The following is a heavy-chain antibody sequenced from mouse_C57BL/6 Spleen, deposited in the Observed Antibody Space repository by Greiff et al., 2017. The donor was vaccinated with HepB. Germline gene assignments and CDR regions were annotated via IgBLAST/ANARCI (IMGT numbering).Heavy chain of an antibody. Sequence: VQLQQSGPELVKPGASVKISCKASGYSFTDYNMNWVKQSNGKSLEWIGVINPNYGTTSYNQKFKGKATLTVDQSSSTAYMQLNSLTSEDSAVYYCARQGLYGPVPAWFAYWGQGTLVTVSA. V-gene: IGHV1-39*01. D-gene: IGHD1-1*02. CDR3: ARQGLYGPVPAWFAY. J-gene: IGHJ3*01. CDR1: GYSFTDYN. CDR2: INPNYGTT.